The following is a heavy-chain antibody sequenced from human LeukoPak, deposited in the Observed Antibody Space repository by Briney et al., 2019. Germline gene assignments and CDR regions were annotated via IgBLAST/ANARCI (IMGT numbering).Heavy chain of an antibody. CDR2: TFHSGST. CDR1: GGSISSNRYY. Sequence: SETLSLTCTVSGGSISSNRYYWGWIRQPPGKGLEWIGSTFHSGSTYYNPSLKSRVTISVDTSKNQFSLRLSSVTAEDTAVYFCAREARGTYTIDYWGQGTLVTGSS. D-gene: IGHD1-26*01. CDR3: AREARGTYTIDY. J-gene: IGHJ4*02. V-gene: IGHV4-39*01.